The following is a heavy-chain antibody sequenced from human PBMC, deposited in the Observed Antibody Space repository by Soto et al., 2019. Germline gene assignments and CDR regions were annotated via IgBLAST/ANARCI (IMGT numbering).Heavy chain of an antibody. Sequence: ASVKVSCKGFGYSFMKYGINWVRQAPGQGLEWVGWISPYSGYTHSAQRFHGRLTLTTDTAASTAYMELRILRSADTALYYCAREASVLIPAAQPSRFDSWGQGTLVTVSS. D-gene: IGHD2-2*01. J-gene: IGHJ4*02. CDR1: GYSFMKYG. CDR3: AREASVLIPAAQPSRFDS. V-gene: IGHV1-18*01. CDR2: ISPYSGYT.